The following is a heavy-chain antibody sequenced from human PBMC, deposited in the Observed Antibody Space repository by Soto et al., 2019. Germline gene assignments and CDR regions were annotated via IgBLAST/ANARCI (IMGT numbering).Heavy chain of an antibody. CDR3: ARESSSYNWFDP. CDR1: GFTFSSYS. Sequence: EVQLVESGGGLVQPGGSLRLSCAASGFTFSSYSMNWVPQAPGKGLEWVSYISSSSSTIYYADSVKGRFTISRDNAKNSLYLQMNSLRDEDTAVYYCARESSSYNWFDPWGQGTLVTVSS. J-gene: IGHJ5*02. V-gene: IGHV3-48*02. D-gene: IGHD6-13*01. CDR2: ISSSSSTI.